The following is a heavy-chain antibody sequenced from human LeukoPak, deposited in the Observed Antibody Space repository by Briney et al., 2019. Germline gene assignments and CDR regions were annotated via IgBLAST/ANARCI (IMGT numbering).Heavy chain of an antibody. V-gene: IGHV1-2*02. Sequence: ASVKVSCKASGYTFTGYYMHWVRQAPGQGLEWIGWINPNSGGTNYAQKFQGRVTMTRDTSISTAYMELSRLRSDDTAVYYCARGCDVDTAMVSPYYYYMDVWGKGTTVTVSS. D-gene: IGHD5-18*01. CDR1: GYTFTGYY. CDR2: INPNSGGT. J-gene: IGHJ6*03. CDR3: ARGCDVDTAMVSPYYYYMDV.